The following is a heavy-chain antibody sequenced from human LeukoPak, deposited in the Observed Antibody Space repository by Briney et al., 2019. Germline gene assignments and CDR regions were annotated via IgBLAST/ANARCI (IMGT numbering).Heavy chain of an antibody. D-gene: IGHD3-22*01. J-gene: IGHJ4*02. CDR2: ISTTSRYI. CDR3: ARDYSPPHYYDSSGYFDS. CDR1: QFTFSSYS. V-gene: IGHV3-21*01. Sequence: PGGSLRLSCAASQFTFSSYSLNWVRQAPGKGLEWVSSISTTSRYIYYADSVKGRFTISRDNAKNSLYLQMNSLRAEDTAVYYCARDYSPPHYYDSSGYFDSWGQGTLVTVSS.